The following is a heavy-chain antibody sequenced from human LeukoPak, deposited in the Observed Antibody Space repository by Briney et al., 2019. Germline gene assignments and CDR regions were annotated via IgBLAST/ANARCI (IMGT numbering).Heavy chain of an antibody. Sequence: SETLSLTCAVYGGSFSGYYWSWIRQPPGKGLEWIGEINHSGSTNYNPSLKSRVTISADTSKNQFSLKLSSVTAADTAVYYCARDKVWFDPWGQGTLVTVSS. CDR3: ARDKVWFDP. CDR1: GGSFSGYY. CDR2: INHSGST. V-gene: IGHV4-34*01. J-gene: IGHJ5*02.